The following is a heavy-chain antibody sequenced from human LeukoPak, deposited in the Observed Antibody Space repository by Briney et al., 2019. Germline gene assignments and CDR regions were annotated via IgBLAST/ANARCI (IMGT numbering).Heavy chain of an antibody. CDR3: ARDRIAARPYYFDY. V-gene: IGHV3-7*01. D-gene: IGHD6-6*01. J-gene: IGHJ4*02. CDR1: GFTFSSYW. CDR2: IKQDGSEK. Sequence: VGSLRLSCAASGFTFSSYWMGWVRQAPGKGLEWVANIKQDGSEKYYVDSVKGRFTISRDNAKNSLYLQMNSLRAEDTAVYYCARDRIAARPYYFDYWGQGTLVTVSS.